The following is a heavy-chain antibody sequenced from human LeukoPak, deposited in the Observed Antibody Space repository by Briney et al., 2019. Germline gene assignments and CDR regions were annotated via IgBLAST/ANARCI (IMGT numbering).Heavy chain of an antibody. CDR3: ARQGYSSSWYQFRETRYYFDY. J-gene: IGHJ4*02. D-gene: IGHD6-13*01. CDR1: GYSFTSYW. CDR2: IDPSDSYT. Sequence: GESLKISCKGSGYSFTSYWISWVRQMPGKGLEWMGRIDPSDSYTNYSPSFQGHVTISADKSISTAYLQWSSLKASDTAMYYCARQGYSSSWYQFRETRYYFDYWGQGTLVTVSS. V-gene: IGHV5-10-1*01.